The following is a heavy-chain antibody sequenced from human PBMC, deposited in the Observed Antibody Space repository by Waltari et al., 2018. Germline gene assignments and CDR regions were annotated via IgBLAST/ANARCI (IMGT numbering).Heavy chain of an antibody. D-gene: IGHD3-10*01. Sequence: QVQLVQSGAEVKKPGSSVKVSCKASGGTFSSYTISWVRQAPGQGLEWMGRIIPILGIANYAQKFQGRVTITADKSTSTAYMELSSLRSEDTAVYYCARDPGKWFGINDYWGQGTLVTVSS. V-gene: IGHV1-69*08. CDR1: GGTFSSYT. CDR2: IIPILGIA. CDR3: ARDPGKWFGINDY. J-gene: IGHJ4*02.